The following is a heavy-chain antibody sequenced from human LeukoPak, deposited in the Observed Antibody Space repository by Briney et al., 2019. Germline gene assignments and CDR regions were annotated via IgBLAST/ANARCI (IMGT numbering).Heavy chain of an antibody. CDR2: IIPIFGTT. CDR3: ARDLIGAVADTIDDY. D-gene: IGHD6-19*01. V-gene: IGHV1-69*01. J-gene: IGHJ4*02. Sequence: SVKVSCKTSGGTFSSYPISWVRQAPGQGLEWMGHIIPIFGTTNYAQRFQGRVTISADESTSTAYMELSSLTSDDTAVYYCARDLIGAVADTIDDYWGQGTLVTVSS. CDR1: GGTFSSYP.